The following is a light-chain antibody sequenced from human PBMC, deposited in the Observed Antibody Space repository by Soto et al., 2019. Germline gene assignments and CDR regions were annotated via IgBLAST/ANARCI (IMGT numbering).Light chain of an antibody. CDR3: HQGSNLPPTWT. V-gene: IGKV3-11*01. CDR1: QSVSSY. Sequence: EIVLTQSPATLSLSPGERATLSCRASQSVSSYLAWYQQKPGQAPRLLNYDASNRATGIPARFSGSGSGTDFTLTISSLELEYFAVYYCHQGSNLPPTWTFGQGTKVVIK. J-gene: IGKJ1*01. CDR2: DAS.